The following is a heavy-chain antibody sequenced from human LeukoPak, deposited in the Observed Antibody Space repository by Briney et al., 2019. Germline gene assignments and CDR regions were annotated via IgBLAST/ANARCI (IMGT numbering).Heavy chain of an antibody. D-gene: IGHD4-11*01. V-gene: IGHV1-2*04. CDR3: ARDQQFNWFDP. CDR2: INPNSGGT. Sequence: ASVTVSCKASGYTFTGYYMHWVRQAPGQGLEWMGWINPNSGGTNYAQKFQGWVTMTRDTSISTAYMELSRLRSDDTAVYYCARDQQFNWFDPWGQGTLVTVSS. J-gene: IGHJ5*02. CDR1: GYTFTGYY.